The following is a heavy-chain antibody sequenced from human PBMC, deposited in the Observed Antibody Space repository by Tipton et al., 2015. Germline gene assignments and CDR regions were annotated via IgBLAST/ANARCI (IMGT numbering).Heavy chain of an antibody. CDR1: GGAITSDGFY. CDR2: IFYTGST. J-gene: IGHJ4*02. V-gene: IGHV4-31*03. CDR3: ARDGYNSNYFDY. D-gene: IGHD5-24*01. Sequence: TLSLTRTVSGGAITSDGFYWSWIRQHPGKGLEWIGYIFYTGSTYYNPSLKSRATLSVDTSKNQFSLKLSSVTAADTAVYYCARDGYNSNYFDYWGQGTLVTVSS.